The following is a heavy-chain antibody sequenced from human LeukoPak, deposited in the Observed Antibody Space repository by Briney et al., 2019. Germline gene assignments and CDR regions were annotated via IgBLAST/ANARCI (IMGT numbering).Heavy chain of an antibody. CDR2: ISLTGQT. Sequence: APGALSPSRGVSGDAISGINYCSWVRQPPGQGLEWIGEISLTGQTNYNPSLNGRVTMSLDKSSNQLSLNLTSVTAADTATYYFARQIRAFCPFGYWGQRTLVIVSS. V-gene: IGHV4-4*03. J-gene: IGHJ4*02. CDR1: GDAISGINY. D-gene: IGHD2-2*03. CDR3: ARQIRAFCPFGY.